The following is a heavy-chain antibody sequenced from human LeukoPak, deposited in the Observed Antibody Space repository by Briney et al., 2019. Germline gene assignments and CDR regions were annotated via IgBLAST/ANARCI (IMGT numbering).Heavy chain of an antibody. CDR2: IYTSAST. V-gene: IGHV4-4*07. CDR3: ARDYYGSGAIDY. Sequence: XWIXXXAXKGLEWIRRIYTSASTNSNPSLKSRVTMSVDTSKNQFSLKLSSVTAADTAVYYCARDYYGSGAIDYWGQGTLVTVSS. J-gene: IGHJ4*02. D-gene: IGHD3-10*01.